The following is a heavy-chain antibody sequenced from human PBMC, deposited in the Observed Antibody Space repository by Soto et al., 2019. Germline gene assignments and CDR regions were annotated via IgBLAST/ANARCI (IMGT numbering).Heavy chain of an antibody. CDR2: ISYDGSNK. D-gene: IGHD4-17*01. V-gene: IGHV3-30*18. Sequence: VQLVESGGGVVQPGRSLRLSCAASGFTFSSYGMHWVRQAPGKGLEWVAVISYDGSNKYYADSVKGRFTISRDNSKNTLYLQMNSLRAEDTAVYYCAKDASSVLGTTVTTFYFQHWGQGTLVTVSS. CDR1: GFTFSSYG. J-gene: IGHJ1*01. CDR3: AKDASSVLGTTVTTFYFQH.